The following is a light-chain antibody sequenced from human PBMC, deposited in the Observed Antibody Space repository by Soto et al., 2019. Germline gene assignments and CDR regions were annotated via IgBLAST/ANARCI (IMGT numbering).Light chain of an antibody. Sequence: IVMTQSPATLSVSPGERATLSCRAGQSIDDKLAWYQQRPGQAPRLHIYATSTRVAGIPARFSGSGSGTEFTLTISALQSEDFGIYYCQQYKSWRTFGQGTKVEIK. J-gene: IGKJ1*01. CDR1: QSIDDK. V-gene: IGKV3-15*01. CDR2: ATS. CDR3: QQYKSWRT.